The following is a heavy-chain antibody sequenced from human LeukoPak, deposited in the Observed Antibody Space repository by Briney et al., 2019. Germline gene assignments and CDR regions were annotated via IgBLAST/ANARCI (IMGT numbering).Heavy chain of an antibody. J-gene: IGHJ4*02. CDR1: GFSFRNYA. Sequence: GGSLRLSCAASGFSFRNYAMSWVRQAPGKGLEWVSGITGSGGATYYADSVKGRFTISRDNSKNTLYLQMNSLRAEDTAVYYCANPLYDLWATYFLDYWGQGSLGTVSS. V-gene: IGHV3-23*01. CDR2: ITGSGGAT. CDR3: ANPLYDLWATYFLDY. D-gene: IGHD3-3*01.